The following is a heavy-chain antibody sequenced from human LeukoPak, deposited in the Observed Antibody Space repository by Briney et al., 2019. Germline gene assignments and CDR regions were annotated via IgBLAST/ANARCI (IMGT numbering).Heavy chain of an antibody. Sequence: GESLQISCKAAGYSFNTYWIAWVRQLPGKGLELMGIIYPGDSEARYSPSFQGQVTISVDKSTTTAYLQWSSLKAPDTAIYYCARQRGTLVRGIIMKWFDTWGQGTLVTVSS. CDR2: IYPGDSEA. V-gene: IGHV5-51*01. J-gene: IGHJ5*02. D-gene: IGHD3-10*01. CDR3: ARQRGTLVRGIIMKWFDT. CDR1: GYSFNTYW.